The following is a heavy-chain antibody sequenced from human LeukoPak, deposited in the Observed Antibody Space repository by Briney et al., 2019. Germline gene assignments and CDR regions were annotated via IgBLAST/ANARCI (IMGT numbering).Heavy chain of an antibody. Sequence: GGSLRLSCVASGLTFNTFDMHWVRQGPGKGLERVAFIRSDESNIYYADSVKGRFTISRDNSKNTLFLQMNSLRPEDTAMYYCAKRVVVVSKLDAFDMWGQGTMVTVSS. CDR3: AKRVVVVSKLDAFDM. V-gene: IGHV3-30*02. D-gene: IGHD2-15*01. J-gene: IGHJ3*02. CDR1: GLTFNTFD. CDR2: IRSDESNI.